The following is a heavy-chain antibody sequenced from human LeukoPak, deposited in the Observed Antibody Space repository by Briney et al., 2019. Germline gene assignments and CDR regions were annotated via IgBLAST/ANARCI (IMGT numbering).Heavy chain of an antibody. D-gene: IGHD3-22*01. CDR3: AREGEDYYDSSAYSDY. V-gene: IGHV3-30*02. CDR2: IRYDGGNK. Sequence: GGSLRLSCAASGFTFSSYGIHWVRQAPGKGLEWVAFIRYDGGNKYYADSVKGRFTISRDNSKNTLYLQMNSLRAEDTAVYYCAREGEDYYDSSAYSDYWGQGTLVTVSS. J-gene: IGHJ4*02. CDR1: GFTFSSYG.